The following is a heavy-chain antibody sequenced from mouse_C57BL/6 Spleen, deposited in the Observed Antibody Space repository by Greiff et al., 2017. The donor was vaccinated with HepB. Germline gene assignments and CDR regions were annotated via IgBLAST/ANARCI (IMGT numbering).Heavy chain of an antibody. CDR1: GYTFTDHT. Sequence: VQLQQSDAELVKPGASVKISCKVSGYTFTDHTIHWMKQRPEQGLEWIGYIYPRDGSTKYNEKFKGKATLTADKSSSTAYMQLNSLTSEDSAVYFCATNYYGSSYYFDYWGQGTTLTVSS. CDR2: IYPRDGST. J-gene: IGHJ2*01. D-gene: IGHD1-1*01. CDR3: ATNYYGSSYYFDY. V-gene: IGHV1-78*01.